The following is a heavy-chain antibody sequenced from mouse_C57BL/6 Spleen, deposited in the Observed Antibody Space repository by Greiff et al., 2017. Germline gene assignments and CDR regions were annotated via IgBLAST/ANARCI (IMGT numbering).Heavy chain of an antibody. Sequence: VQLQQSGAELVRPGTSVKVSCKASGYAFTNYLIAWVKQRPGQGLEWIGVIYPGSGGTNYNEKFKGKATLTADKSSGTSYMQLSSLTSEDSAVYSCANHWDEYYAMDYWGQGTSVTVSS. J-gene: IGHJ4*01. CDR1: GYAFTNYL. D-gene: IGHD4-1*01. V-gene: IGHV1-54*01. CDR3: ANHWDEYYAMDY. CDR2: IYPGSGGT.